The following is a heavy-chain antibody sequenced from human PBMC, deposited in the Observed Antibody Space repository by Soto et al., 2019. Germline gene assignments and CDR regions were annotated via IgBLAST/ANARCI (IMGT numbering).Heavy chain of an antibody. J-gene: IGHJ6*02. Sequence: SVKVSCKASGGTFSSYAISWVRQAPGQGLEWMGGIIPIFGTANYAQKIQGRVTITADESTSTAYMELSSLRSEDTAVYYCASTTRRLLRHYYYYGMDVWGQGTTVTVSS. V-gene: IGHV1-69*13. CDR2: IIPIFGTA. D-gene: IGHD1-1*01. CDR1: GGTFSSYA. CDR3: ASTTRRLLRHYYYYGMDV.